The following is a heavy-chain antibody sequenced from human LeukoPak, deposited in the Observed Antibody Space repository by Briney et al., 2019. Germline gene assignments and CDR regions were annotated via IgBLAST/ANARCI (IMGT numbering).Heavy chain of an antibody. CDR2: IKRDGSEQ. CDR3: AKDPGAAAGHYYYYYMDV. V-gene: IGHV3-7*01. J-gene: IGHJ6*03. CDR1: GFTFSRYY. D-gene: IGHD6-13*01. Sequence: GGSLRLSCAASGFTFSRYYMNWARQAPGKGLEWVASIKRDGSEQDYVDSVKGRFTISRDNAKNSLYLQMNSLRAEDTAVYYCAKDPGAAAGHYYYYYMDVWGKGTTVTISS.